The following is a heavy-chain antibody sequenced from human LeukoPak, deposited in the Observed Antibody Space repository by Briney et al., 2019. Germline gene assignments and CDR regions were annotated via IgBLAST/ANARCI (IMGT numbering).Heavy chain of an antibody. CDR3: ARGIAVAANWFDL. D-gene: IGHD6-19*01. CDR2: ISYSGST. CDR1: GFSLSTSGVG. V-gene: IGHV4-39*01. Sequence: SGPTLVNPTQTLTLTCTFSGFSLSTSGVGVGWIRQPPGKGLEWIGSISYSGSTYYNPSLKSRVTISVDTSKNQFSLKLSSVTAADTAVYYCARGIAVAANWFDLWGQGTLVTVSS. J-gene: IGHJ5*02.